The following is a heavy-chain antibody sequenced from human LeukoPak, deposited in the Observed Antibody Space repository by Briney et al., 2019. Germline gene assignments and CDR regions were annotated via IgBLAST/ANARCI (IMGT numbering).Heavy chain of an antibody. D-gene: IGHD3-16*01. Sequence: SMKVSCKASGGTFSSYAISWVRQAPGQGLEWMGGIIPIFGTANYAQKFQGRVTITADESTSTAYMELSSLRSEDTAVYYCARVLGEWLENWFDPWGQGTLVTVSS. V-gene: IGHV1-69*13. CDR2: IIPIFGTA. CDR3: ARVLGEWLENWFDP. CDR1: GGTFSSYA. J-gene: IGHJ5*02.